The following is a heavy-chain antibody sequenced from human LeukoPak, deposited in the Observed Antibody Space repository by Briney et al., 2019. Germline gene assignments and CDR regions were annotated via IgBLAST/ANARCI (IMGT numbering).Heavy chain of an antibody. Sequence: SVKVSCKASGGTFSSYAISWVRQAPGQGLEWMGGIIPIFGTANYAQKFQGRVTITADESTSTAYMELSSLRSEDTAAYYCARDQRSSTSFYYYYGVDVWGQGTTVTVSS. CDR2: IIPIFGTA. CDR1: GGTFSSYA. V-gene: IGHV1-69*01. CDR3: ARDQRSSTSFYYYYGVDV. D-gene: IGHD2-2*01. J-gene: IGHJ6*02.